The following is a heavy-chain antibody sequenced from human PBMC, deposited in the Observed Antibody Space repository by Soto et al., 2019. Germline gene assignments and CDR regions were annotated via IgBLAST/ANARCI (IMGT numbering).Heavy chain of an antibody. V-gene: IGHV4-31*03. CDR1: GGSISSGGYY. J-gene: IGHJ6*02. CDR2: IYYSGST. Sequence: SETLSLTCTVSGGSISSGGYYWSWIRQHPGKGLEWIGYIYYSGSTYYNPSLKSRVTISVDTSKNQFSLKLSSVTAADTAVYYCARTMGYSGYDPYYYYGMDVWGQGTKVTVSS. CDR3: ARTMGYSGYDPYYYYGMDV. D-gene: IGHD5-12*01.